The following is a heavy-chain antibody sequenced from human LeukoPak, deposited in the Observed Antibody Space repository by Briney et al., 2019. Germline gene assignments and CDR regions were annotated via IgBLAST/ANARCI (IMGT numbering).Heavy chain of an antibody. D-gene: IGHD2-2*01. CDR3: ARGTDCSSTSCYPLFGY. CDR2: ISAYNGNT. Sequence: ASVKVSCKASGYTFTSYGISWVRQAPGQGLEWMGWISAYNGNTNYAQKLQGRVTMTTDTSTSTAYMELRSLRSDDTAVYYCARGTDCSSTSCYPLFGYWGQGTLVTVSS. V-gene: IGHV1-18*01. CDR1: GYTFTSYG. J-gene: IGHJ4*02.